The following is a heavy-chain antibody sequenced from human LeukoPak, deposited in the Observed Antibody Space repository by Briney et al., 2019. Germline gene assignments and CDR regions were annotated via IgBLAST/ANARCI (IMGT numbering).Heavy chain of an antibody. J-gene: IGHJ6*02. CDR3: AREVVIFPDYYYYGMDV. V-gene: IGHV3-11*01. CDR2: ISRSGDTL. Sequence: GGSLRLSCAASGFTFRDYYMTWIRQAPGKGLEWISYISRSGDTLYYADSVEGRFTISRDNAKNSLYLQMNSLRAEDTAVYYCAREVVIFPDYYYYGMDVWGQGATVTVSS. CDR1: GFTFRDYY. D-gene: IGHD3-9*01.